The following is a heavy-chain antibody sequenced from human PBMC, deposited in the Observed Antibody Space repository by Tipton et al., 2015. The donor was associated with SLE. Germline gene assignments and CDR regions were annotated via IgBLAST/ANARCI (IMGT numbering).Heavy chain of an antibody. CDR2: FHHKGSS. Sequence: LRLSCSVTGYSISSGYYWGWIRQPPGRGLEWIGSFHHKGSSYYSPSLGSRVTISLDTSKTQFSLKLSSVTAADTAVYYCARHRDDYGIKWFDPWGQGTLVTVSS. D-gene: IGHD4-17*01. J-gene: IGHJ5*02. CDR3: ARHRDDYGIKWFDP. V-gene: IGHV4-38-2*02. CDR1: GYSISSGYY.